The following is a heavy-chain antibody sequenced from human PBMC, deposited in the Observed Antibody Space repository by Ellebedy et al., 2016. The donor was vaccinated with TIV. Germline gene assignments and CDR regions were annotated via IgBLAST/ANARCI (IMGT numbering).Heavy chain of an antibody. CDR1: GGSISSYY. CDR2: IYYSGST. CDR3: ASYYCSGGSCYAYYGMDV. J-gene: IGHJ6*02. D-gene: IGHD2-15*01. V-gene: IGHV4-59*01. Sequence: SETLSLTCTVSGGSISSYYWSWIRQPPGKGLEWIGYIYYSGSTNYNPSLKSRVTISVDTSKNQFSLKLSSVTAADTAVYYCASYYCSGGSCYAYYGMDVWGQGTTVTVSS.